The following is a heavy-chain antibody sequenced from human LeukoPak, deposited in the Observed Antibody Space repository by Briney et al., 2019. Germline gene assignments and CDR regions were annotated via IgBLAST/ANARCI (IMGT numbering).Heavy chain of an antibody. CDR3: ARCPTGELRSFWWFDP. D-gene: IGHD1-7*01. J-gene: IGHJ5*02. CDR1: GGSISSGSYY. V-gene: IGHV4-61*02. Sequence: SETLSLTCTVSGGSISSGSYYWSWIRQPAGKGLEWIVRIYTSGSTNYNPSLKSRVTISVDTSKNQFSLKLSSVTAADTAVYYCARCPTGELRSFWWFDPWGQGTLVTVSS. CDR2: IYTSGST.